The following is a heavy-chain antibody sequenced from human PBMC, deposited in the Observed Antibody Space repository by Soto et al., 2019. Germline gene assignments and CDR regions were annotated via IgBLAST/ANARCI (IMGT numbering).Heavy chain of an antibody. V-gene: IGHV3-30*18. CDR3: AKDLGDGHWYFDL. J-gene: IGHJ2*01. Sequence: QVQLVESGGGVVQPGRSLRLSCAASGFTFSSYGMHWVRQAPGKGLEWVAVISYDGSNKYYADSVKGRFTISRDNSKNTLYLQMNSLRADDTAVYYCAKDLGDGHWYFDLWGRGTLVTVSS. CDR1: GFTFSSYG. CDR2: ISYDGSNK.